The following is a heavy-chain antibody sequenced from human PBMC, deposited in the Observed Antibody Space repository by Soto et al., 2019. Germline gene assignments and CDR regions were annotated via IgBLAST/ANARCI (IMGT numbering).Heavy chain of an antibody. CDR1: GFTFSSYE. D-gene: IGHD2-15*01. CDR2: ISSSGSTI. J-gene: IGHJ5*01. CDR3: ARGRPRVIVVAATGYNWFDL. V-gene: IGHV3-48*03. Sequence: PGGSRRLSGAASGFTFSSYEMNWVRQAPGKWLEWVSYISSSGSTIYYADSVKGRFTISRDNAKNSLYLQMKSQRAEDTPVYYCARGRPRVIVVAATGYNWFDLWGQGXLVTVYS.